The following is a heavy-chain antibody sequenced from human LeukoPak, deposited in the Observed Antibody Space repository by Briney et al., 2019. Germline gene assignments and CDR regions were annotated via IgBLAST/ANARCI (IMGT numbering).Heavy chain of an antibody. J-gene: IGHJ4*02. CDR1: GGSVSSGSYY. V-gene: IGHV4-61*01. CDR3: ARGLIAAAGMDY. CDR2: IYYSGST. Sequence: PSETLSLTCTVSGGSVSSGSYYWSWIRQPPGKGLEWIGYIYYSGSTNYNPSLKSRVIISVDTSKNQFSLKLSSVTAADTAVYYCARGLIAAAGMDYWGQGTLVTVSS. D-gene: IGHD6-13*01.